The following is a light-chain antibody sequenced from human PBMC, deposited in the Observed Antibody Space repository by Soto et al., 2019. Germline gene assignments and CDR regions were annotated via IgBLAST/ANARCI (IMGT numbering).Light chain of an antibody. CDR2: WAS. CDR1: QRVLYSSNDKNY. V-gene: IGKV4-1*01. Sequence: DIVMTQSPDSLAVSLGERATINCKSSQRVLYSSNDKNYLAWYQQKPGQPPKLLIYWASTRDSGVPDRFSGSGSGTDFTLTISSLQAEDVAVYYCQQFYGTPPWTFGQGTKVEIK. CDR3: QQFYGTPPWT. J-gene: IGKJ1*01.